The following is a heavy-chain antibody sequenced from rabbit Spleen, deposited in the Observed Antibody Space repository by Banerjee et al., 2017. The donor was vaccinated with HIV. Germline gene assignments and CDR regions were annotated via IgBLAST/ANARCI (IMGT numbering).Heavy chain of an antibody. CDR2: IGTGSSGST. V-gene: IGHV1S40*01. CDR1: GFSFSSSYY. D-gene: IGHD1-1*01. Sequence: QSLEESGGDLVKPGASLTLTCTASGFSFSSSYYMCWVRQAPGKGLEWIGCIGTGSSGSTYYASWAKGRFTISRTSSTTVTLQVTSLTAADTATYFCARDLVSVIGWNFNLWGPGTLVTVS. J-gene: IGHJ4*01. CDR3: ARDLVSVIGWNFNL.